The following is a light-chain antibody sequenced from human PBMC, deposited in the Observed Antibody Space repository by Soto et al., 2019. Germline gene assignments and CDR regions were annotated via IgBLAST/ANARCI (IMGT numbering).Light chain of an antibody. CDR1: QSVGST. Sequence: EILMTQSPATLSVSPGKRVILSCRASQSVGSTLAWYQQKPGQAPRLLIRGASTRATGVPARFSGSGSGTEFTLTISSLQSEDFAVYYCQQYSTSLTFGGGTTLEIK. CDR2: GAS. V-gene: IGKV3-15*01. CDR3: QQYSTSLT. J-gene: IGKJ4*02.